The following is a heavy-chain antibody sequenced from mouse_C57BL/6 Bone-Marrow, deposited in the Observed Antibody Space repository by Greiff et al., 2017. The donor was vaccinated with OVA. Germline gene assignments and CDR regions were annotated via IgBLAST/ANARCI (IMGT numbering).Heavy chain of an antibody. V-gene: IGHV1-53*01. Sequence: QVQLKQPGTELVKPGASVKLSCKASGYTFTSYWMHWVKQRPGQGLEWIGNINPSNGGTNYDEKFKSKATLTVDKSSSTAYMQLSSLTSEDSAVYYCARGTVIGRGYFDVWGTGTTVTVSS. CDR1: GYTFTSYW. J-gene: IGHJ1*03. D-gene: IGHD3-1*01. CDR2: INPSNGGT. CDR3: ARGTVIGRGYFDV.